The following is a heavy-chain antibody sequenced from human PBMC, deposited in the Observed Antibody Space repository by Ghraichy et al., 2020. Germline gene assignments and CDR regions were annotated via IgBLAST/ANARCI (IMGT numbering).Heavy chain of an antibody. D-gene: IGHD5-24*01. CDR2: IYPGDSDT. CDR1: GYSFTDYW. CDR3: ARQGKDGYRVVDY. Sequence: GGSLRLSCKVSGYSFTDYWIGWVRQMPGKGLEWMGNIYPGDSDTIYSPSFQGQVTISADRSITTAYLQWSSLKASDTAMYYCARQGKDGYRVVDYWGQGTLVTVSS. V-gene: IGHV5-51*01. J-gene: IGHJ4*02.